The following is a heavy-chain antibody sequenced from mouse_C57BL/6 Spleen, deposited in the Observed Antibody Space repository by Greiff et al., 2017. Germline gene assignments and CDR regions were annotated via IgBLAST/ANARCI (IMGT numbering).Heavy chain of an antibody. CDR1: GYTFTSYW. CDR2: IDPSDSYT. Sequence: VQLQQPGAELVKPGASVKLSCKASGYTFTSYWMQWVKQRPGQGLEWIGEIDPSDSYTNYNQKFKGKATLTVDTSSSTAYMQLSSLTSEDSAVYYCAIYYGNYRYFDVWGTGTTVTVSS. V-gene: IGHV1-50*01. J-gene: IGHJ1*03. CDR3: AIYYGNYRYFDV. D-gene: IGHD2-1*01.